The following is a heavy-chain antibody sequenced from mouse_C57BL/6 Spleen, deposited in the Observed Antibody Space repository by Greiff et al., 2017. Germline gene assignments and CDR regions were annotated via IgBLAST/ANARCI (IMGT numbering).Heavy chain of an antibody. V-gene: IGHV1-26*01. CDR2: INPNNGGT. J-gene: IGHJ2*01. CDR1: GYTFTDYY. CDR3: ARGSYYFDY. Sequence: VQLQQSGPELVKPGASVKISCKASGYTFTDYYMNWVKQSHGKSLEWIGDINPNNGGTNYNQKFKGKATLTVDKSSSTAYMELRSLTSEDSAVYYCARGSYYFDYWGQGTTLTVSS.